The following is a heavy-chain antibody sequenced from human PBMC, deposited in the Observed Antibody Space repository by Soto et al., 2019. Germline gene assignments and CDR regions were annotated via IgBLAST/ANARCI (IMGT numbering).Heavy chain of an antibody. CDR2: IHYTGSA. J-gene: IGHJ5*02. D-gene: IGHD3-10*01. Sequence: QLQLQESGPGLVKPSETLSLTCAVSGGSLSAPTYYWGWVRQPPGKGLEWIGNIHYTGSAFYNPPLKSRVAISVDTSKNQFSLRLTAVTAADTAVYYCARVRGEVDNWFDPWGRGTLVIVSS. CDR1: GGSLSAPTYY. CDR3: ARVRGEVDNWFDP. V-gene: IGHV4-39*01.